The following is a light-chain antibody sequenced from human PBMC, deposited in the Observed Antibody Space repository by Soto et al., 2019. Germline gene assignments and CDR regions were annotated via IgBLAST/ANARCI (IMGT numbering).Light chain of an antibody. V-gene: IGKV3-11*01. CDR1: QSVSSY. CDR3: HQRSNWPIT. J-gene: IGKJ5*01. Sequence: EIVLTQSPATLSLSPGERATLSCRASQSVSSYLAWYQQKPGQAPRLLIYDASNRATGIPARFSGSGSGTDFTLTISSLEPEDFAVYYCHQRSNWPITFGQGTRLENK. CDR2: DAS.